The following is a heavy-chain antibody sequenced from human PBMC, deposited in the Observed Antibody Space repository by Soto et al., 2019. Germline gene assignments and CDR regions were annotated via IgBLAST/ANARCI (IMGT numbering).Heavy chain of an antibody. J-gene: IGHJ3*02. CDR1: GYTFTSYG. D-gene: IGHD3-3*01. Sequence: QVQLVQSGAEVKKPGASVKVSCKASGYTFTSYGISWVRQAPGQGLEWMGWISAYNGNTNYAQKLQGRVTMTTDTTTSIPDRVLRCLRCDETAVYNCGRFVRGEYDFWRGYIWGQGTMVTVSS. CDR2: ISAYNGNT. V-gene: IGHV1-18*01. CDR3: GRFVRGEYDFWRGYI.